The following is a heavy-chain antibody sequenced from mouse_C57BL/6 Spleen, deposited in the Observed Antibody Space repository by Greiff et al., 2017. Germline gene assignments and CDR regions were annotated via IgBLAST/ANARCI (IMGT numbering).Heavy chain of an antibody. CDR3: ARRRNYGCDY. CDR1: GYTFPDYY. CDR2: INPNNGGT. D-gene: IGHD1-1*02. J-gene: IGHJ2*01. Sequence: EVQLQQSGPELVKPGASVKISCKASGYTFPDYYMNWVKQSHGKSLEWIGDINPNNGGTSYNQKFKGKATLTVDKSSSTAYMELRSLTSEDSAVYYCARRRNYGCDYWGQGTTLTVSS. V-gene: IGHV1-26*01.